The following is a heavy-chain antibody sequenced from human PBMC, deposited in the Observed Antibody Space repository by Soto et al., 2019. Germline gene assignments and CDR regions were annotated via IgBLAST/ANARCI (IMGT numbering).Heavy chain of an antibody. CDR3: ARSRSGAVADSFDF. V-gene: IGHV3-30*04. CDR2: ISKDGSHK. CDR1: GFSFSRYA. Sequence: PGGSLRLSCAASGFSFSRYAIHWVHQAPGKGLEWVAVISKDGSHKYYLDSVKGRFTISRDNSKNILYLQMNSLRDEDTAVYYCARSRSGAVADSFDFWGQGTLVTVSS. D-gene: IGHD3-10*01. J-gene: IGHJ4*02.